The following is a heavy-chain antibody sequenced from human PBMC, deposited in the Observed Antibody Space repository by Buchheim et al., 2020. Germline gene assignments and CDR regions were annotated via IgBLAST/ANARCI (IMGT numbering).Heavy chain of an antibody. J-gene: IGHJ6*02. CDR3: ARDLGDYYDSSGFHGMDV. CDR1: GFTFSSYA. V-gene: IGHV3-30*04. Sequence: QVQLVESGGGVVQPGRSLRLSCAASGFTFSSYAMHWVRQAPGKGLEWVAVISYDGSNKYYADSVKGRFTISRDNSKNTLYLQMNSLRAEDTAVYYCARDLGDYYDSSGFHGMDVWGQGTT. CDR2: ISYDGSNK. D-gene: IGHD3-22*01.